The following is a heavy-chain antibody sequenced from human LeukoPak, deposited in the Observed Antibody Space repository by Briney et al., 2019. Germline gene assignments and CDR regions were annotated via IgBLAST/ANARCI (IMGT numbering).Heavy chain of an antibody. J-gene: IGHJ4*02. V-gene: IGHV4-34*01. CDR3: ARGKRGYSYGLDY. D-gene: IGHD5-18*01. CDR1: GGSFSGYY. CDR2: INHSGST. Sequence: SETLSLTCAVYGGSFSGYYWSWIRQPPGKGLEWIGEINHSGSTNYNPSLKSRVTISVDTSKNQFSLKLSSVTAAGTAVYYCARGKRGYSYGLDYWGQGTLVTVSS.